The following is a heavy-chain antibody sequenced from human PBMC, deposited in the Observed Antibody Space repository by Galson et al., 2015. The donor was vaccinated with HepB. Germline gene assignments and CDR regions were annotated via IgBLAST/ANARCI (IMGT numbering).Heavy chain of an antibody. CDR1: KFIFSNYA. CDR3: AKGIDHYHGILTGCDY. V-gene: IGHV3-23*01. D-gene: IGHD3-9*01. J-gene: IGHJ4*02. Sequence: SLRLSCAASKFIFSNYAMSWVRQAPGKGLEWVSAISGSNGNTYYADSVKGRFTISRDNLKNTLYLQMNSLRAEDTALYCCAKGIDHYHGILTGCDYWGQGALITVSS. CDR2: ISGSNGNT.